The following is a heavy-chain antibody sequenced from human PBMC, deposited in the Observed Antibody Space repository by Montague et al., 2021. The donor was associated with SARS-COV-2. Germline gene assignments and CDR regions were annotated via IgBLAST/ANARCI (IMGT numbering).Heavy chain of an antibody. CDR1: GGSFSGYD. CDR2: IDHRGST. D-gene: IGHD3-22*01. V-gene: IGHV4-34*01. CDR3: ARGRVEVTMIAVVFTGGIYYQDY. J-gene: IGHJ4*02. Sequence: SETLSLTCAVYGGSFSGYDWSWIRQSPGKGLVWIGEIDHRGSTTYNPSLQSRLTLSVDTSKTQFSLKLSSVTAADTAVYYCARGRVEVTMIAVVFTGGIYYQDYWGRGTLVTVSS.